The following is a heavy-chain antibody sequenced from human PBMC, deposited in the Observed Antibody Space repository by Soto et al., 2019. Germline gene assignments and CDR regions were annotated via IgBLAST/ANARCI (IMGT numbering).Heavy chain of an antibody. CDR2: ISGSGGST. V-gene: IGHV3-23*01. Sequence: GGSLRLSCAASGFTFSSYAMSWVRQAPGKGLEWVSAISGSGGSTYYADSVKGRFTISRDNSKNTLYLQMNSLRAEDTAVYYCAKSPAYSPRRLYFDYWGQGTLVTVSS. D-gene: IGHD3-16*01. J-gene: IGHJ4*02. CDR1: GFTFSSYA. CDR3: AKSPAYSPRRLYFDY.